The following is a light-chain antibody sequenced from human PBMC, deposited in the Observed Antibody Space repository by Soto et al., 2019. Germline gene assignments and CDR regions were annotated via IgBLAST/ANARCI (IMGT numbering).Light chain of an antibody. J-gene: IGLJ1*01. V-gene: IGLV2-8*01. CDR2: EVS. Sequence: QSVLTQPPSASGSPGQSVTISCTGTSSDVGGYNCVSWYQQHPGKAPKLMIYEVSKRPSGVPDRFSGSKSGNTASLTVSGLQAEDEADYYCCSYADSTHVFGTGTKVTVL. CDR1: SSDVGGYNC. CDR3: CSYADSTHV.